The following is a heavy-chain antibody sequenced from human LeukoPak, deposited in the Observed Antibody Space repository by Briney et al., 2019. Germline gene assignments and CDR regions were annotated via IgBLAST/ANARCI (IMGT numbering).Heavy chain of an antibody. D-gene: IGHD3-10*01. V-gene: IGHV4-4*07. CDR2: IYTSGST. CDR1: GGSISNYY. J-gene: IGHJ5*02. Sequence: SETLSLTCTVSGGSISNYYWSWVRQPAGKGLEWIGRIYTSGSTNYNPSLKSRVTISVDTSKNQFSLKLSSVTAADTAVYYCARGLLYYGSGMGFDPWGQGTLVTVSS. CDR3: ARGLLYYGSGMGFDP.